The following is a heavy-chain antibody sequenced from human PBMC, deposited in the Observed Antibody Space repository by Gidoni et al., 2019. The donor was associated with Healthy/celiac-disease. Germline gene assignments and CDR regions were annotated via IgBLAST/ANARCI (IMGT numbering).Heavy chain of an antibody. V-gene: IGHV3-15*01. D-gene: IGHD4-4*01. Sequence: EVQLVESGGGLVKPGGSLRRSCAASGFTFSNAWMGWVRQAPGKGLECVGRIKSKTEGGTTDYAAPVKGRFTISRDDSKNTLYLQMNSLKTEDTAVYYCTTDPTMTTVTTFDYWGQGTLVTVSS. J-gene: IGHJ4*02. CDR3: TTDPTMTTVTTFDY. CDR2: IKSKTEGGTT. CDR1: GFTFSNAW.